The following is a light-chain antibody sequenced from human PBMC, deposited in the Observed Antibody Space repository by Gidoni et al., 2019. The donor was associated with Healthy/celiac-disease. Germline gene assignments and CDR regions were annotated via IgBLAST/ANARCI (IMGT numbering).Light chain of an antibody. J-gene: IGKJ1*01. CDR2: KAS. CDR3: KQYKSYPWT. CDR1: QSISSW. Sequence: DIQMTQSPSTLCASVGDRVTITCRASQSISSWLAWYQQKPGKSPKLLIYKASSLESGVPSRFSGSGSGTEFTLTISSLQPDDFATYYCKQYKSYPWTFXQXTQVEIK. V-gene: IGKV1-5*03.